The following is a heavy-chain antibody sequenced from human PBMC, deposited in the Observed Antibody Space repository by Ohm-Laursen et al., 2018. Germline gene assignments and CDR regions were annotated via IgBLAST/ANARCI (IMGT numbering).Heavy chain of an antibody. D-gene: IGHD2-15*01. V-gene: IGHV3-23*01. J-gene: IGHJ6*02. CDR3: VPYGSGYPLPGMDV. CDR1: GFTFPNYA. Sequence: SLRLSCAAPGFTFPNYAMSWVRQAPGKGLEWVSGISGSRGTTYYADSVRGRFTISRDNSKNTLYLQMNSLRAEDTAVYYCVPYGSGYPLPGMDVWGQGTTVTVSS. CDR2: ISGSRGTT.